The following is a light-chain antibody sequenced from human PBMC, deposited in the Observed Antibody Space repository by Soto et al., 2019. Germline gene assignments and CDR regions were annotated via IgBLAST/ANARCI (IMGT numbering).Light chain of an antibody. CDR3: ASYSTGDTLYV. V-gene: IGLV2-14*01. CDR2: EVS. J-gene: IGLJ1*01. CDR1: RGDVGAFNY. Sequence: QSVLAQPASVSGSPGQSITISCTGTRGDVGAFNYVSWYQIQPGKAPKLVIYEVSSRASGVSKRFSGSKSGNTASLSISGLQPEDEGDYYCASYSTGDTLYVFGSGTKVTVI.